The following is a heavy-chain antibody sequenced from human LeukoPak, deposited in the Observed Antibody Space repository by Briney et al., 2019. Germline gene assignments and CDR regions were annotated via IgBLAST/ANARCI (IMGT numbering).Heavy chain of an antibody. D-gene: IGHD5-18*01. CDR3: TKGTIWLPFDY. CDR2: ISGSGGST. Sequence: GGSLRLSCAASGFTFSNYSMSWARQAPGKGLEWVSAISGSGGSTYYADSVKGRFTISRDNSKNTLYLQMNSLRAEDTAVYYCTKGTIWLPFDYWGQGTLVTVSS. J-gene: IGHJ4*02. V-gene: IGHV3-23*01. CDR1: GFTFSNYS.